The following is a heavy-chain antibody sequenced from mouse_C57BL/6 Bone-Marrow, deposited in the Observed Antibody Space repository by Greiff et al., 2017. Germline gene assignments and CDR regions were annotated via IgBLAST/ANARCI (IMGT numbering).Heavy chain of an antibody. Sequence: EVKLVESGGGLVKPGGSLKLSCAASGFTFSDYGMHWVRQAPEKGLEWVAYISSGSSTIYYADTLKGRFTISRDNAKNTLFLQMTSLRSEDTAMYYCARPYFDYWGQGTTLTVSS. V-gene: IGHV5-17*01. J-gene: IGHJ2*01. CDR3: ARPYFDY. CDR1: GFTFSDYG. CDR2: ISSGSSTI.